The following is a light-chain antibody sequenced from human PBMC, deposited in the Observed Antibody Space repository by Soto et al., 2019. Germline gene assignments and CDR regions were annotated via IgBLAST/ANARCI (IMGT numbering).Light chain of an antibody. CDR2: GAS. V-gene: IGKV3-20*01. CDR1: QTVSSAR. J-gene: IGKJ2*01. CDR3: HQYDNAPQA. Sequence: VLTQSAGTLSLSPGERATLSCRASQTVSSARLARFHQKPGQAPSVLIYGASKRATGIPDRFSGSGSGTDFSLTISRLEPEDFAVDYCHQYDNAPQAYGQGTKVDIK.